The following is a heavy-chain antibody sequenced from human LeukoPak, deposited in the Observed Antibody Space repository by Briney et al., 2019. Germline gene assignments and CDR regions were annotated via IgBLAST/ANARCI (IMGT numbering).Heavy chain of an antibody. CDR3: AKDGVLHGESLSPYYFDY. J-gene: IGHJ4*02. D-gene: IGHD3-10*01. Sequence: PGGSLRLSCAASGFPFSNYGMSWVRQAPGKGLEWVSAISGSGGSTYYADSVKGRFTISRDNSKNTLYLQMNSLRAEDTAVYYCAKDGVLHGESLSPYYFDYWGQGTLVTVSS. V-gene: IGHV3-23*01. CDR2: ISGSGGST. CDR1: GFPFSNYG.